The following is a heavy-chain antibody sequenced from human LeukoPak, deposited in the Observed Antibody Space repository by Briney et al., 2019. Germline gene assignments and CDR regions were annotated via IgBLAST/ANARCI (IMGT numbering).Heavy chain of an antibody. D-gene: IGHD4-23*01. CDR1: GFTFSSYW. Sequence: GGSLRLSCAASGFTFSSYWMNWVRQAPGKGLVWVSRIASDGSSTTYADSVKGRFSISRDNAKNTLYLQMNSLRVEDTAVYYCARGRPHGNDYWGQGTLVTVSA. CDR3: ARGRPHGNDY. V-gene: IGHV3-74*01. J-gene: IGHJ4*02. CDR2: IASDGSST.